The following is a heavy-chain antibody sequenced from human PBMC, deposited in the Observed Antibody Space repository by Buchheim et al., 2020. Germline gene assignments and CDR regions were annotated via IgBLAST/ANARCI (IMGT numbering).Heavy chain of an antibody. J-gene: IGHJ4*02. CDR2: ITHSGST. Sequence: QVQLQESGPGLVKPSETLSLTCAVYGGSFSGYYWSWIRQPPGKGLDWIGEITHSGSTNYNPSLKSRVTLSVDTSQNQFHLKLSSVTAADTAVYYCARNRGYSGYESVWGQGTL. CDR1: GGSFSGYY. CDR3: ARNRGYSGYESV. D-gene: IGHD5-12*01. V-gene: IGHV4-34*10.